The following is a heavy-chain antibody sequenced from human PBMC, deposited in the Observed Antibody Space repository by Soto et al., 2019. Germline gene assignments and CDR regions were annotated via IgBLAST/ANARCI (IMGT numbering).Heavy chain of an antibody. V-gene: IGHV1-18*01. J-gene: IGHJ6*02. CDR3: ARDQNRFYGMDV. Sequence: QVQLVQSGAEVKKAGASLKVSCKASGYSFTSYGISWVRQAPGQGLEWVGWIFPYNGNTNYAKKLQDRVTMTTDTSTNTAYMELRSLRSDDTAVYYYARDQNRFYGMDVWGQGTTVTVSS. CDR1: GYSFTSYG. CDR2: IFPYNGNT.